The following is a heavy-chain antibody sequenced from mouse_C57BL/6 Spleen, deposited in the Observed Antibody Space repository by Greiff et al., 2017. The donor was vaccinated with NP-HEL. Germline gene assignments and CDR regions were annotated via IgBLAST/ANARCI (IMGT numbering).Heavy chain of an antibody. CDR1: GFTFSDYG. J-gene: IGHJ1*03. D-gene: IGHD1-1*01. Sequence: EVKVVESGGGLVKPGGSLKLSCAASGFTFSDYGMHWVRQAPEKGLEWVAYISSGSSTIYYADTVKGRFTISRDNAKNTLFLQMTSLRSEDTAMYYCARLYYYGSSYDWYFDVWGTGTTVTVSS. CDR3: ARLYYYGSSYDWYFDV. CDR2: ISSGSSTI. V-gene: IGHV5-17*01.